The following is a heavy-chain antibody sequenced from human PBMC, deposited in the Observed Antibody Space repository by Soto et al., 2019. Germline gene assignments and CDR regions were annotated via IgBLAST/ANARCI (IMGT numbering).Heavy chain of an antibody. J-gene: IGHJ1*01. D-gene: IGHD3-3*01. CDR1: WVNFIDLG. V-gene: IGHV3-23*01. CDR3: AKGSDYDFWSGYYTLAEYFQH. CDR2: ISGSGGST. Sequence: WGFLRVPLGASWVNFIDLGISRVRQAPRKGLEWVSAISGSGGSTYYADSVKGRFTISRDNSKNTLYLQMNSLRAEDTAVYYCAKGSDYDFWSGYYTLAEYFQHWGQGTLVTVSS.